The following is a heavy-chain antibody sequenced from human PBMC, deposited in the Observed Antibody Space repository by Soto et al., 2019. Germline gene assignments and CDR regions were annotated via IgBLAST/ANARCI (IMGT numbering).Heavy chain of an antibody. Sequence: PSETLSLTCAVSGGSISSGGYYWSWIRQPPGKGLEWIGYIYYSGSTYYNPSLKSRVTISVDTSRTQFSLDLNSVTAADTAVYYCARGPSGDKVDYWGQGILVTVSS. D-gene: IGHD7-27*01. CDR3: ARGPSGDKVDY. V-gene: IGHV4-30-4*01. CDR1: GGSISSGGYY. CDR2: IYYSGST. J-gene: IGHJ4*02.